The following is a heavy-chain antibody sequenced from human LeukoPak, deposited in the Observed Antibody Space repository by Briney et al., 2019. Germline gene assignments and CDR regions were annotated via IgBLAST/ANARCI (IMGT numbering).Heavy chain of an antibody. CDR3: ARDLHFASLANGQWLEWYYFDY. CDR2: IKQDGSEK. D-gene: IGHD6-19*01. V-gene: IGHV3-7*01. Sequence: PGGSLRLSCAASGFTFSSYWMSWVRQAPGKGLEWVANIKQDGSEKYYVDSVKGRFTISRDNAKNSLYLQMNSLRAEDTAVYYCARDLHFASLANGQWLEWYYFDYWGQGTLVTVSS. CDR1: GFTFSSYW. J-gene: IGHJ4*02.